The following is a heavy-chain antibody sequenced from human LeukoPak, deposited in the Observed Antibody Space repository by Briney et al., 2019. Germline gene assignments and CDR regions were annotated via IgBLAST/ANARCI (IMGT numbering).Heavy chain of an antibody. CDR1: GFTFSSYW. J-gene: IGHJ4*02. D-gene: IGHD6-19*01. CDR2: IKQDGSEK. V-gene: IGHV3-7*03. Sequence: GGSLRLSCAASGFTFSSYWMSWVRQAPGKGLEWVANIKQDGSEKYYVDSVKGRFTISRDNAKNSLYLQMNCLGAEDTAVYYCARLGEQWLVLDYWGQGTLVTVSS. CDR3: ARLGEQWLVLDY.